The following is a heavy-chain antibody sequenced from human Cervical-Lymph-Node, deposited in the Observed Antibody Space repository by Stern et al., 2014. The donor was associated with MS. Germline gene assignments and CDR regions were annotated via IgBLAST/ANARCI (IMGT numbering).Heavy chain of an antibody. CDR3: ARGPDHSGGYYYAY. V-gene: IGHV1-69*01. J-gene: IGHJ4*02. D-gene: IGHD3-22*01. CDR1: GGTFNRYA. Sequence: QVQLVQSGAEVKKPGSSVKVSCKASGGTFNRYAISWVRQAPGQGLEWMGGIIPIFGTANYAQKFQDRVTITADESTSTAYMEVSSLRSEDTAVFYCARGPDHSGGYYYAYWGQGTLVTVSS. CDR2: IIPIFGTA.